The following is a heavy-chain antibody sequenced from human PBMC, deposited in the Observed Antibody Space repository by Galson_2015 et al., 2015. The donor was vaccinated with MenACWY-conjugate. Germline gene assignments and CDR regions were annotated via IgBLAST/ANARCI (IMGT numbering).Heavy chain of an antibody. CDR2: ISYDGSNK. CDR3: ARASYYYGAGSPNPYYYYYGMDV. V-gene: IGHV3-30*04. Sequence: SLRLSCAASGFTFSSYAMHWVRQAPGKGLEWVAVISYDGSNKYYADSVKGRFTISRDNSKNTLYLQMNSLRAEDTAVYYCARASYYYGAGSPNPYYYYYGMDVWGQGTTVTVSS. D-gene: IGHD3-10*01. J-gene: IGHJ6*02. CDR1: GFTFSSYA.